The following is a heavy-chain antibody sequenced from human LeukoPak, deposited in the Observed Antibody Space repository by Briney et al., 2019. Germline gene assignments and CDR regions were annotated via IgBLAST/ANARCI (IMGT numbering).Heavy chain of an antibody. V-gene: IGHV4-34*01. Sequence: SETLSLTCAVYGGSFSGYYWSWIRQPPGKGLEWIGGINHSGSTNYNPSLKSRVTISVDTSKNQFSLKLSSVTAADTAVYYCARHSIVRGVLRYFDWFNDWGQGTLVTVSS. CDR2: INHSGST. CDR3: ARHSIVRGVLRYFDWFND. J-gene: IGHJ4*02. D-gene: IGHD3-9*01. CDR1: GGSFSGYY.